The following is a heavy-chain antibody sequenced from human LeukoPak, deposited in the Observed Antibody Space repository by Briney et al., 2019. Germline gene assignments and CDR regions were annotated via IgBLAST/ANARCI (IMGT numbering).Heavy chain of an antibody. CDR3: ARENRRTVGRAFDI. CDR2: ISAYNGNT. J-gene: IGHJ3*02. Sequence: ASVKVSCKASGYTFTGYYMHWVRQAPGQGLEWMGWISAYNGNTNYAQKLQGRVTMTTDTSTSTAYMELRSLRSDDTAVYYCARENRRTVGRAFDIWGQGTMVTVSS. V-gene: IGHV1-18*04. D-gene: IGHD1-14*01. CDR1: GYTFTGYY.